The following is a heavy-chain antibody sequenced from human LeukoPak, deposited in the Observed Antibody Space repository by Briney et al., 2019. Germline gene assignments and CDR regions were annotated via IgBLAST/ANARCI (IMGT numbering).Heavy chain of an antibody. CDR3: ARGPRMVAMNGYAFDI. V-gene: IGHV4-59*08. Sequence: SETLSLTCSVSSGSISSYYWSWIRQPPGKGLEWIGYVYYSGNTAYNPSLKSRVTISADTSKNQFSLKLSSVTAADTAVYYCARGPRMVAMNGYAFDIWGPGTTVIVSS. D-gene: IGHD2-2*01. CDR2: VYYSGNT. J-gene: IGHJ3*02. CDR1: SGSISSYY.